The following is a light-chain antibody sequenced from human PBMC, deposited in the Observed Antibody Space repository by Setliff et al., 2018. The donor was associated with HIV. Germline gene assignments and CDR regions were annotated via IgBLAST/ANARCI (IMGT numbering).Light chain of an antibody. CDR2: EDD. J-gene: IGLJ3*02. V-gene: IGLV6-57*01. Sequence: NFMLTQPHSLSESPGKTITISCTRTVGDIASNYVHWYQQRPGSSPTTVIYEDDERPSGVPDRFSGSIDKSSNSASLSISRLKTEDEADYYCQSYDSDNHLWVFGGGTKVTVL. CDR3: QSYDSDNHLWV. CDR1: VGDIASNY.